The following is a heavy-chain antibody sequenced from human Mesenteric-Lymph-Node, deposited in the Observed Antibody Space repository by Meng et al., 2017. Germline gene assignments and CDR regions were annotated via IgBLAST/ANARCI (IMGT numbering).Heavy chain of an antibody. D-gene: IGHD4-17*01. CDR3: ASYTVTTLNFDY. CDR2: ISSSSTI. Sequence: GESLKISCAASGFTFSDYYMNWVRQAPGKGLEWVSSISSSSTIYYADSVKGRFTISRDNAKNSLYLQMNSLRAEDTAVYYCASYTVTTLNFDYWGQGTLVIVSS. CDR1: GFTFSDYY. V-gene: IGHV3-69-1*01. J-gene: IGHJ4*02.